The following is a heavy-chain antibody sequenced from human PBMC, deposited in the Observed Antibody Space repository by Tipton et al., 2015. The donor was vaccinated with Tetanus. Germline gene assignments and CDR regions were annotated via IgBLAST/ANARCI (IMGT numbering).Heavy chain of an antibody. Sequence: LRLSCAVSGGSFSGYYWTWIRQSPEKGLEWVGEINDSGSTNFNPSLKSRATISVDTSKNQFSLRLSSVTAADTAVYYCARRGVASSIEARRHGYWGQGTLVTVSA. CDR2: INDSGST. J-gene: IGHJ4*02. CDR3: ARRGVASSIEARRHGY. CDR1: GGSFSGYY. V-gene: IGHV4-34*01. D-gene: IGHD6-6*01.